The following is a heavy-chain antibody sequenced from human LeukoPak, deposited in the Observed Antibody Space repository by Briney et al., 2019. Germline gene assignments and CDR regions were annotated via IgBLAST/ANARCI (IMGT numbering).Heavy chain of an antibody. CDR1: GFTFSSYG. Sequence: HPGGSLRLSCAASGFTFSSYGMHWVRQAPGKGLEWVAFIRYDGSNKYYADSVKGRFTISRDNSKNTLYLQMNSLRAEDTAVYYCATHSSSWYEVYFQHWGQGTLVTVSS. CDR3: ATHSSSWYEVYFQH. CDR2: IRYDGSNK. D-gene: IGHD6-13*01. V-gene: IGHV3-30*02. J-gene: IGHJ1*01.